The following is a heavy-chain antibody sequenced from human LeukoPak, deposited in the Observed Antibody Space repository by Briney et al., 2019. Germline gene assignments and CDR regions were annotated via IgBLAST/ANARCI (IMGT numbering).Heavy chain of an antibody. J-gene: IGHJ4*02. CDR2: IYSGGRA. Sequence: PGESLRLSCAASVVTLSSNYMSWVRQAPRKGLEWVSVIYSGGRAYYANSVKGRFNTSTDNSKNTLFLQMNSLRAEDTAVYYCARAGYSYGSVTGVGYWGQGTLVTVSS. CDR1: VVTLSSNY. CDR3: ARAGYSYGSVTGVGY. V-gene: IGHV3-53*01. D-gene: IGHD5-18*01.